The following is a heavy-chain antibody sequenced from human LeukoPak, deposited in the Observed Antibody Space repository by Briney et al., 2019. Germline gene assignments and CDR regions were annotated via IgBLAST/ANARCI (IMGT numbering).Heavy chain of an antibody. CDR1: GGSISSYY. Sequence: KSSETLSLTCTVSGGSISSYYWSWIRQPPGKGLEWIGYIYYSGSTNYNPSLKSRVTISVDTSKNRFSLKLSSVTAADTAVYYCARESQEYFDYWGQGTLVTVSS. V-gene: IGHV4-59*01. CDR2: IYYSGST. J-gene: IGHJ4*02. CDR3: ARESQEYFDY.